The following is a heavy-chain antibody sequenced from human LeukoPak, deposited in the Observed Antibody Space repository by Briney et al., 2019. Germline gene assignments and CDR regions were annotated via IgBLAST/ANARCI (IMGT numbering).Heavy chain of an antibody. CDR2: ISAYNGNT. CDR3: ARSRYCSSTSCYAQIWDYYYMDV. Sequence: ASVKVSCKASGYTSTSYGISWVRQAPGQGLEWMGWISAYNGNTNYAQKLQGRVTMTTDTSTSTAYMELRSLRSDDTAVYYCARSRYCSSTSCYAQIWDYYYMDVWGKGTTVTVSS. V-gene: IGHV1-18*01. J-gene: IGHJ6*03. CDR1: GYTSTSYG. D-gene: IGHD2-2*01.